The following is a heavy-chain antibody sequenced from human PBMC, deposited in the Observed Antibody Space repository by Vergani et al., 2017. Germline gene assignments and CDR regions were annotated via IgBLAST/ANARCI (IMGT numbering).Heavy chain of an antibody. D-gene: IGHD4-17*01. V-gene: IGHV1-69*09. Sequence: QVQLVQSGAEVKKPGSSVKVSCKASGGTFSSYTISWVRQAPGQGLEWMGRIIPILGIANYAQKFQGRVTITADKSTSTAYMELSSLRSEDTAVYYCARDLYYGDYAYYYYYYGMDVWGQGTTVTVSS. CDR2: IIPILGIA. CDR1: GGTFSSYT. J-gene: IGHJ6*02. CDR3: ARDLYYGDYAYYYYYYGMDV.